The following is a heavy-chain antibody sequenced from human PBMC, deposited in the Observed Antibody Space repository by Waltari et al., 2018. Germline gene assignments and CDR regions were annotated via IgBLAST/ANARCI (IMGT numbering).Heavy chain of an antibody. CDR1: GGSITSNRHY. CDR2: ISYSGAT. V-gene: IGHV4-39*01. D-gene: IGHD3-16*01. J-gene: IGHJ3*01. CDR3: ATYIGASIGTAAFD. Sequence: QLHLQESGPGLVKPSDTLSVTCSVSGGSITSNRHYWAWIRQPPGKGLEWTATISYSGATYNNPSLKSRVTISVDTSKNQFSLKLSSVTAADTAVYYCATYIGASIGTAAFD.